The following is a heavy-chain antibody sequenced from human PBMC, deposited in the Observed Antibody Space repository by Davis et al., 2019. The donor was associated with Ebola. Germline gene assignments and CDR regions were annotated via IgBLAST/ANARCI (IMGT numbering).Heavy chain of an antibody. J-gene: IGHJ4*02. CDR2: ISGGSTDT. Sequence: GESLKISCTASGFTFSAVYMSWIRQAPGRGPEWLAYISGGSTDTNYADSARGRFTISRDNAKNSLYLQMNSLGGDDTAVYYCARGGLYMVRGEFPDYWGQGTLVTVSS. V-gene: IGHV3-11*06. CDR1: GFTFSAVY. CDR3: ARGGLYMVRGEFPDY. D-gene: IGHD3-10*01.